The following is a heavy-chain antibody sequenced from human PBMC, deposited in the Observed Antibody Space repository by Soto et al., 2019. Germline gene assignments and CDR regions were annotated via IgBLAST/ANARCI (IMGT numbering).Heavy chain of an antibody. CDR2: MNPNSGNT. J-gene: IGHJ5*02. CDR3: ARGVKYGAYSRWFDP. D-gene: IGHD4-17*01. V-gene: IGHV1-8*02. Sequence: ASVKVSCKASGGTFSSYTINWVRQATGQGLEYLGWMNPNSGNTGYVQKFQGRVTMTWDSSITTAYMELSSLRSEDTAVYFCARGVKYGAYSRWFDPWGQGTLVTVSS. CDR1: GGTFSSYT.